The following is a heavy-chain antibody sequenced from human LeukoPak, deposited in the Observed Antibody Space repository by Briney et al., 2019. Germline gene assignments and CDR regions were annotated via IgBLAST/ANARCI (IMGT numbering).Heavy chain of an antibody. CDR3: AREAPCGGDCRPSYYFDY. CDR2: IYSGGST. D-gene: IGHD2-21*02. Sequence: GGSLRLSCAASGFTVSSNYMSWVRQAPGKGLEWVSVIYSGGSTYYADSVKGRFTISRDNSKNTLYLQMNSLRAEDTAVYYCAREAPCGGDCRPSYYFDYWGQGTLVTVSS. V-gene: IGHV3-53*01. CDR1: GFTVSSNY. J-gene: IGHJ4*02.